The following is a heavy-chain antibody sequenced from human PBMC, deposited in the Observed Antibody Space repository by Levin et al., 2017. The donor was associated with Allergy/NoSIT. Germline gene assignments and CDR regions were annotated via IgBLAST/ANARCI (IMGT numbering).Heavy chain of an antibody. CDR2: ISSSSSTI. J-gene: IGHJ5*02. CDR1: GFTFSSYS. Sequence: GGSLRLSCAASGFTFSSYSMNWVRQAPGKGLEWVSYISSSSSTIYYADSVKGRFTISRDNAKNSLYLQMNSLRAEDTAVYYCARDRERTRHSSSWHRPNWFDPWGQGTLVTVSS. D-gene: IGHD6-13*01. CDR3: ARDRERTRHSSSWHRPNWFDP. V-gene: IGHV3-48*01.